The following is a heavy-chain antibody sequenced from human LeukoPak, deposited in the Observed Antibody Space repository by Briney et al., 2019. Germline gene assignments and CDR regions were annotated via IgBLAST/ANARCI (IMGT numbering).Heavy chain of an antibody. CDR1: GYTFTGYY. CDR3: AIGGFGENFDY. V-gene: IGHV1-69*13. J-gene: IGHJ4*02. CDR2: IIPIFGTA. Sequence: SVKVSCKASGYTFTGYYMHWVRQAPGQGLEWMGGIIPIFGTANYAQKFQGRVTITADESTSTAYMELSSLRSEDTAVYYCAIGGFGENFDYWGQGTLVTVSS. D-gene: IGHD3-10*01.